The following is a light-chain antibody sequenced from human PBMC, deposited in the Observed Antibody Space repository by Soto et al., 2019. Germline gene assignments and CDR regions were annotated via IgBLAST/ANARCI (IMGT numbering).Light chain of an antibody. CDR2: GAS. Sequence: EIVITQSPDTLSVCRGEIATLSCRASQRISNNLAWYQQKPGQAPRLLIYGASTRATGVPARFSGSGSETDFTLTISNLQSEDCAVYYCQHYNNWPPYTFGQGTRLEIK. CDR3: QHYNNWPPYT. J-gene: IGKJ5*01. CDR1: QRISNN. V-gene: IGKV3D-15*01.